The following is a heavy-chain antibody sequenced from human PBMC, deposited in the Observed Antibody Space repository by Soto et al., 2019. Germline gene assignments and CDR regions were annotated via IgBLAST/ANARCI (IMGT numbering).Heavy chain of an antibody. CDR3: ARMGCDFWSGQSPGYGMDV. V-gene: IGHV4-31*03. CDR1: GGSITDTYYF. Sequence: PSETLSLTCTVSGGSITDTYYFWTWIRQLPGKGLECLGYIYYSGTAYYNPSLKSRVDISIETSKNQFSLRLTSVTAADTAVYHCARMGCDFWSGQSPGYGMDVWGQGTAVTVSS. D-gene: IGHD3-3*01. J-gene: IGHJ6*02. CDR2: IYYSGTA.